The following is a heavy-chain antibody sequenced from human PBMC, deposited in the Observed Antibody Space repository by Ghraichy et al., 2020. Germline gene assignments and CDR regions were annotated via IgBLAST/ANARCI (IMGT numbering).Heavy chain of an antibody. CDR3: ARDSRLGYCSGGSCYSGSNYYGMDV. CDR2: IYSGGST. Sequence: RGSLRLSCAASGFTVSSNYMSWVRQAPGKGLEWVSVIYSGGSTYYADSVKGRFTISRDNSKNTLYLQMNSLRAEDTAVYYCARDSRLGYCSGGSCYSGSNYYGMDVWGQGTTVTVSS. V-gene: IGHV3-53*01. D-gene: IGHD2-15*01. CDR1: GFTVSSNY. J-gene: IGHJ6*02.